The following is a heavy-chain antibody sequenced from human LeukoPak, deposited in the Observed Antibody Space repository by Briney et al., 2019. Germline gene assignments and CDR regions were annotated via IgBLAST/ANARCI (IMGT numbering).Heavy chain of an antibody. Sequence: PGGSLRLSCAASGFTFSSYGMHWVRQAPGKGLEWVAFIRYDGSNKYYADSVKGRFTISRDNSKNTLYLQMNSLRAEDTAVYYCAKYSSSWPRGAFDIWGQGTMVTVSS. CDR2: IRYDGSNK. CDR1: GFTFSSYG. CDR3: AKYSSSWPRGAFDI. D-gene: IGHD6-13*01. J-gene: IGHJ3*02. V-gene: IGHV3-30*02.